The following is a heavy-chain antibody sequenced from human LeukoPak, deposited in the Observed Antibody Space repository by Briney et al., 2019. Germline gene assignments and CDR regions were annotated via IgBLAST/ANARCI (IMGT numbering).Heavy chain of an antibody. V-gene: IGHV3-15*01. J-gene: IGHJ4*02. CDR1: GFTINNAW. Sequence: GGYLRRYCAASGFTINNAWLNWVRQAPGHGLEWVGRIKSKTGGGTIEYAAPVKGRVTISRDDSKNTLDLQMNSLKTEDTAVYYCITGRYWGQGTLVTVSS. CDR2: IKSKTGGGTI. CDR3: ITGRY.